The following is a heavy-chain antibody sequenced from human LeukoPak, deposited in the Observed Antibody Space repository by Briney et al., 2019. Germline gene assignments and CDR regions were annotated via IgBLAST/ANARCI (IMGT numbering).Heavy chain of an antibody. Sequence: GASVKVSCKASGFTFTSSAMQWVRQARGQRLEWIGWIVVGSGNTNYAQKFQEKVTITRDMSTSTAYMELSSLRSEDTAVYYCAAGTGGSYYRRYYYYGMDAWGQGTTVTVSS. J-gene: IGHJ6*02. CDR3: AAGTGGSYYRRYYYYGMDA. D-gene: IGHD1-26*01. CDR1: GFTFTSSA. CDR2: IVVGSGNT. V-gene: IGHV1-58*02.